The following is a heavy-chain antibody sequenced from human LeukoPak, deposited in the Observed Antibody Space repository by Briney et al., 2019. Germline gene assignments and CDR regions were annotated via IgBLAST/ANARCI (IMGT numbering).Heavy chain of an antibody. V-gene: IGHV3-23*01. CDR1: GFTFSSYA. D-gene: IGHD6-13*01. J-gene: IGHJ4*02. CDR2: ISGSGGST. CDR3: AKVFQQQLGTPFDY. Sequence: GGSLRLSCAAFGFTFSSYAMSWVRQAPGKGLEWVSAISGSGGSTYYADSVKGRFTISRDNSKNTLYLQMNSLRAEDTAVYYCAKVFQQQLGTPFDYWGRGTLVTVSS.